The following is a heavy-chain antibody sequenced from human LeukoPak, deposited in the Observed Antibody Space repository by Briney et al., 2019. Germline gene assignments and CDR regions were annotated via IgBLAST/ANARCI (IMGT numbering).Heavy chain of an antibody. CDR1: GYTFTSYG. V-gene: IGHV1-69*13. J-gene: IGHJ3*02. Sequence: SVKVSCKASGYTFTSYGISWVRQAPGQGLEWMGGIIPIFGTANYAQKFQGRVTITADESTSTAYMELSSLRSEDTAVYYCAINYGGNSGDAFDIWGQGTMVTVSS. D-gene: IGHD4-23*01. CDR3: AINYGGNSGDAFDI. CDR2: IIPIFGTA.